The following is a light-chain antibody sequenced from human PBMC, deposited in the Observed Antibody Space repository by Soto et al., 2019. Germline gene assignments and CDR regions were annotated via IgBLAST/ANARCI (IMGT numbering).Light chain of an antibody. CDR2: DAS. V-gene: IGKV3-11*01. Sequence: IVLTQSPATLSLSPGERAALSCRASQSVSTSLAWYQHKPGQAPRLIIYDASKRAPGIPARFSVSGSGTDFTLTISSPEPEDFAVYYCQVRDVWPTFGQGTKVDIK. CDR3: QVRDVWPT. J-gene: IGKJ1*01. CDR1: QSVSTS.